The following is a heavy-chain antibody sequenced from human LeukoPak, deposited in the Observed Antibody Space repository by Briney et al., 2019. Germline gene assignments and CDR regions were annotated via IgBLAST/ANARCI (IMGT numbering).Heavy chain of an antibody. CDR2: ISYDGSNK. CDR1: GFTFSSYA. D-gene: IGHD6-19*01. Sequence: GGSLRLSCAASGFTFSSYAMHWVRQAPGKGLEWVAVISYDGSNKYYADSVKGRFTISRDNSKNTLYLQMNSLRAEDTAVYYCARSPSAVAGYWYFDLWGRGTLVTVSS. J-gene: IGHJ2*01. CDR3: ARSPSAVAGYWYFDL. V-gene: IGHV3-30-3*01.